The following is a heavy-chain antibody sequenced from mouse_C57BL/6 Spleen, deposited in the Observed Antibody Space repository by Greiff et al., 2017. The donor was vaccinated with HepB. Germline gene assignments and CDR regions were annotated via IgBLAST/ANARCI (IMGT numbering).Heavy chain of an antibody. CDR2: INPNNGGT. J-gene: IGHJ3*01. CDR1: GYTFTDYN. V-gene: IGHV1-22*01. CDR3: ARQEGQAWFAY. D-gene: IGHD3-3*01. Sequence: EVQLQQSGPELVKPGASVKMSCKASGYTFTDYNMHWVKQSHGKSLEWIGYINPNNGGTSYNQKFKGKATLTVNKSSSTAYMELRSLTAEDSAVYYCARQEGQAWFAYWGQGTLVTVSA.